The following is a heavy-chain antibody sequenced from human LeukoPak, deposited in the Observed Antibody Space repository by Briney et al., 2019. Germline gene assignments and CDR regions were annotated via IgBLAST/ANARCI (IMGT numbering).Heavy chain of an antibody. CDR3: ANVPDIVVVPAAMVGRYYYYYYGMDV. J-gene: IGHJ6*02. Sequence: SVKVSCKASGGTFGSYAISWVRQAPGQGLEWMGGIIPIFGTANYAQKFQGRVTITADESTSTAYMELSSLRSEDTAVYYCANVPDIVVVPAAMVGRYYYYYYGMDVWGQGTTVTVSS. CDR1: GGTFGSYA. V-gene: IGHV1-69*01. CDR2: IIPIFGTA. D-gene: IGHD2-2*01.